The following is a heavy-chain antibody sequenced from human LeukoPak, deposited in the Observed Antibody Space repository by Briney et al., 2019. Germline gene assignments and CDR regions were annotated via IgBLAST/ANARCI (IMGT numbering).Heavy chain of an antibody. CDR1: GYTFTVYY. Sequence: ASVKVSCKASGYTFTVYYTHWVRQAPGQGLEWMGRINPNSGGTNYVQKFQGRVTMTRDTSISTAYMELSRLRSDDTAVYYCARESGDGSGSYDYWGQGTLATVSS. CDR3: ARESGDGSGSYDY. CDR2: INPNSGGT. D-gene: IGHD3-10*01. J-gene: IGHJ4*02. V-gene: IGHV1-2*06.